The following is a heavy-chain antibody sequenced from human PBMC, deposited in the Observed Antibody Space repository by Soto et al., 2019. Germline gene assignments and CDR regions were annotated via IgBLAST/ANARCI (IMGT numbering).Heavy chain of an antibody. CDR1: GSTFTAYD. V-gene: IGHV1-8*01. CDR3: ARGRGRGRAAYFDF. D-gene: IGHD2-15*01. J-gene: IGHJ4*02. Sequence: QLQLVQSGAELRNPGASVKVSCKASGSTFTAYDFNWVRQATGQGLAWMGWMSPRTGDTGFAQKFQGRVNLTRNTTSGTAYMELTSLNSEDTAVYFCARGRGRGRAAYFDFWGQGTLVTVSS. CDR2: MSPRTGDT.